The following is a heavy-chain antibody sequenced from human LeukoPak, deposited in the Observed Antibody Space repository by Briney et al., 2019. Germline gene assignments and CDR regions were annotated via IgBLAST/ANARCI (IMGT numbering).Heavy chain of an antibody. Sequence: SETLSLTCTVSGGSVSSGSYYWIWIRQAPGMGLVGRGYTSESGSTNYNPSLKSRVTISVDSSKNQFSLKLSSVTASETAVYYCARACSGGSCYSYTVDYWGQGTLVTVSS. CDR1: GGSVSSGSYY. D-gene: IGHD2-15*01. J-gene: IGHJ4*02. CDR2: TSESGST. CDR3: ARACSGGSCYSYTVDY. V-gene: IGHV4-61*01.